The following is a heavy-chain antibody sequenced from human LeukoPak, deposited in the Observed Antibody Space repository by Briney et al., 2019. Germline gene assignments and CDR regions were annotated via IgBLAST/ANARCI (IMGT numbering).Heavy chain of an antibody. V-gene: IGHV1-2*02. J-gene: IGHJ4*02. CDR1: GYTFTGYY. D-gene: IGHD3-10*01. CDR3: ARGGKHVLLWFGESLDY. CDR2: INPNSGGT. Sequence: ASVKVSCKASGYTFTGYYMHWVRQAPGQGLEWMGWINPNSGGTNYAQKFQGRVTMTTDTSISTAYMELSRLRYDDTAVYYCARGGKHVLLWFGESLDYWGQGTLVTVSS.